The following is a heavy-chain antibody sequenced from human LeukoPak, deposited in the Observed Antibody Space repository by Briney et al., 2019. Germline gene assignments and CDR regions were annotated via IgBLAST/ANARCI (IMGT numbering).Heavy chain of an antibody. D-gene: IGHD2-2*01. V-gene: IGHV3-73*01. Sequence: GGSLKLSCAASGFTFSGSAMHWVRQASGKGLEWVGRIRSKANSYATAYAASVKGRFTISRDDSKNTAYLQMNSLKTEDTAVYYCTRRGAPCSSTSCYPYFVYWGQGTLVTVSS. CDR1: GFTFSGSA. J-gene: IGHJ4*02. CDR2: IRSKANSYAT. CDR3: TRRGAPCSSTSCYPYFVY.